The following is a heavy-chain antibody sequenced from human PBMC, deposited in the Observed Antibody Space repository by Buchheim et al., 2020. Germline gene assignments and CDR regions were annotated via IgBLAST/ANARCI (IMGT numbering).Heavy chain of an antibody. CDR3: ARDTAMVAPYYYYYGMDV. Sequence: QVQLVQSGAEVKKPGSSVKVSCKASGGTFSSYDISWVRQAPGQGLEWMGRIIPILGIANYAQKFQGRVSIIAVKSPSTAYMELSSLRSEDTAVYYCARDTAMVAPYYYYYGMDVWGQGTT. V-gene: IGHV1-69*04. J-gene: IGHJ6*02. CDR2: IIPILGIA. CDR1: GGTFSSYD. D-gene: IGHD5-18*01.